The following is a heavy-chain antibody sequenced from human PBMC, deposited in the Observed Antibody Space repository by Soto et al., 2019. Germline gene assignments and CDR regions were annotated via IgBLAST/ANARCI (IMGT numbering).Heavy chain of an antibody. Sequence: EVQLVESGGALVQPGGSLRLYCAVSGFTFNNYWMSWVRQAPGKGLEWVANIKQDGNEKYYVDSMKGRFTISRDNAKNSLYLQMNSLRAEDTAVYYCTRITSLAGVYWGQGTLVTVSS. V-gene: IGHV3-7*05. CDR3: TRITSLAGVY. D-gene: IGHD3-10*01. J-gene: IGHJ4*02. CDR2: IKQDGNEK. CDR1: GFTFNNYW.